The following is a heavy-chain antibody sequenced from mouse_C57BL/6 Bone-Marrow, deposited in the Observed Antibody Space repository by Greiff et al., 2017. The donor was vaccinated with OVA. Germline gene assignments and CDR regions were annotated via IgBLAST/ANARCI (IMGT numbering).Heavy chain of an antibody. CDR3: ARINYWYFDV. CDR2: ISSGSSTI. CDR1: GFTFSDYG. V-gene: IGHV5-17*01. Sequence: EVHLVESGGGLVKPGGSLKLSCAASGFTFSDYGMHWVRQAPEKGLEWVAYISSGSSTIYYADTVKGLFTISRDNAKNTLFLQMTSLRSEDTAMYYCARINYWYFDVWGTGTTVTVSS. J-gene: IGHJ1*03.